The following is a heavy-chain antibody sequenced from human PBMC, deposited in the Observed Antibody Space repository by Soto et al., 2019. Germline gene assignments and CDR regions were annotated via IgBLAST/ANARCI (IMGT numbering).Heavy chain of an antibody. V-gene: IGHV4-38-2*01. CDR3: ARVGGYGMDV. CDR1: GYSISSGYY. D-gene: IGHD3-10*01. Sequence: SETLSLTCAVSGYSISSGYYWGWIRQPPGKGLEGIGSIYHSGSTYNNPSLKSRVTISVDTSKNQFSLKLSSVTAADTAVYYCARVGGYGMDVWGQGTTVTVSS. J-gene: IGHJ6*02. CDR2: IYHSGST.